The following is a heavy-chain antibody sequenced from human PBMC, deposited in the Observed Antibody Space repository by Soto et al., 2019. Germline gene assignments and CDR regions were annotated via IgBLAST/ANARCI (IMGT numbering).Heavy chain of an antibody. Sequence: LXLSCAASGFTFSSYALSWVRQAPGKGLEWVSSVSPSGDSYYADSVKGRFTISRDNSKNTVYLQMNSLKAEDSALYYCARSGSYSWLPYWGQGTLVTVSS. J-gene: IGHJ4*02. CDR3: ARSGSYSWLPY. V-gene: IGHV3-23*01. D-gene: IGHD1-26*01. CDR2: VSPSGDS. CDR1: GFTFSSYA.